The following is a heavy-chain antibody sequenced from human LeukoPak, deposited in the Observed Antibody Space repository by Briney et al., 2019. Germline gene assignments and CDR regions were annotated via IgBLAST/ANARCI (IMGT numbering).Heavy chain of an antibody. CDR3: ARDLTSYYYDNNGAFDF. CDR2: VIPILDTP. V-gene: IGHV1-69*04. D-gene: IGHD3-22*01. Sequence: ASVKVSCKASGGTFSSYAINWVRQAPGQGLEWMGRVIPILDTPNYAQKFQGRVTITADKSTSTAYMELSSLRSEDTAVYYCARDLTSYYYDNNGAFDFWGQGTLVTVSS. J-gene: IGHJ4*02. CDR1: GGTFSSYA.